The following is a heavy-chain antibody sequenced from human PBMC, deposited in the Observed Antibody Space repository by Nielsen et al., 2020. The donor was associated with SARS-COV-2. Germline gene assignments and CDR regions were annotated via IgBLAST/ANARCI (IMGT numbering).Heavy chain of an antibody. CDR1: GFTFRSYA. CDR2: ISGNGANT. D-gene: IGHD6-19*01. J-gene: IGHJ4*02. V-gene: IGHV3-23*01. CDR3: AKGGSGWFQYNCYFDN. Sequence: GESLKISCAASGFTFRSYAMTWVRQAPGKGLEWVSSISGNGANTYYSDSVEGRFTISRDSSRNTLFLQMHSLSAGDSALYYCAKGGSGWFQYNCYFDNWGQGTLVTVSS.